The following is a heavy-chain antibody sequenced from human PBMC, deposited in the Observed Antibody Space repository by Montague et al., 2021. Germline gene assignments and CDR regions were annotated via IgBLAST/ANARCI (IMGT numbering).Heavy chain of an antibody. V-gene: IGHV3-74*01. Sequence: SLRLSCAASGFSSSSYWMHWVRQAPGKGLLWVSRITLDRSSTTFADSVKGRFTTSRDNAKATLYLQMNSLRVEDTAVYYCARNLASAAPGAFDIWGQGTMVTVSS. CDR3: ARNLASAAPGAFDI. CDR1: GFSSSSYW. D-gene: IGHD6-13*01. J-gene: IGHJ3*02. CDR2: ITLDRSST.